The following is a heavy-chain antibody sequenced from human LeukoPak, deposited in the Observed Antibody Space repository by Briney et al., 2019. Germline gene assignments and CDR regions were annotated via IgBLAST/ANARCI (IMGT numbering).Heavy chain of an antibody. CDR1: GFTFSSYW. D-gene: IGHD2/OR15-2a*01. CDR2: IRSGGENT. J-gene: IGHJ4*02. V-gene: IGHV3-23*01. CDR3: AILSWDGRGSFY. Sequence: GGSLRLSCAASGFTFSSYWMSWVRQAPGTGLEWVSAIRSGGENTFYADSVRGRFTTSRDNSRATMSLEMNSLRAEDTAVYFCAILSWDGRGSFYWGQGTLVTVSS.